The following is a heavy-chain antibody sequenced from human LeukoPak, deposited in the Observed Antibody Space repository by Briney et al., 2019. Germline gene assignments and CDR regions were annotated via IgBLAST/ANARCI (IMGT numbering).Heavy chain of an antibody. V-gene: IGHV3-30*18. CDR3: AKAGYSSGWYSVDY. CDR2: ISYDGSNK. J-gene: IGHJ4*02. CDR1: GFTFSSYG. Sequence: PGGSLRLSCAASGFTFSSYGMHWVRQAPGKGLEWVAVISYDGSNKYYADSVKGRFTISRDNSNNTVYLQMNGLRAEDTAVYYCAKAGYSSGWYSVDYWGQETLVTVSS. D-gene: IGHD6-19*01.